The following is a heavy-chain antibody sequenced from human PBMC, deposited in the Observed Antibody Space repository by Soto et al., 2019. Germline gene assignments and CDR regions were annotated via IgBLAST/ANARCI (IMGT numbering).Heavy chain of an antibody. V-gene: IGHV3-23*01. J-gene: IGHJ4*02. CDR1: GFTFKESA. D-gene: IGHD6-19*01. Sequence: GGSLRLSCAASGFTFKESAMNWVRRAPGKGLEWVASISDTGASTWYAESVRGRLSISRDNSKNTLYLQMNSLRGEDTAVYYCAKGRGSGWAWYLDNWGQGTLVTVSS. CDR2: ISDTGAST. CDR3: AKGRGSGWAWYLDN.